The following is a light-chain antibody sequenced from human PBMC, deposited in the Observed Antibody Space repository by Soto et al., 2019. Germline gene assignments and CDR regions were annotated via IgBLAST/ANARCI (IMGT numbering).Light chain of an antibody. J-gene: IGKJ4*01. CDR3: QQYDGYPLP. Sequence: DVQMTQSPSTLSASVGDRVTLTCRASQSINNLLAWYQQKPGNAPKFLIYDVSTLESGVPSRVSGSGSGTEFTRNISSLQPEDFGTDYCQQYDGYPLPFGGGTRVDIK. CDR2: DVS. CDR1: QSINNL. V-gene: IGKV1-5*01.